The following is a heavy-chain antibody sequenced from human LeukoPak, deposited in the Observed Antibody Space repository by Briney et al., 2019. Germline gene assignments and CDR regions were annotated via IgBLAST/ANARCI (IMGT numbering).Heavy chain of an antibody. D-gene: IGHD6-19*01. Sequence: SETLSLTCSVSGGSISTYSWSWIRLTPGKGLEWVGHMYYSGTTKYNPSLKSRVTISVDTSKNQFSLRLSSVTAADTAVYYCARDSPYSSGWTPFDYWGQGTLVTVSS. CDR1: GGSISTYS. J-gene: IGHJ4*02. V-gene: IGHV4-59*12. CDR2: MYYSGTT. CDR3: ARDSPYSSGWTPFDY.